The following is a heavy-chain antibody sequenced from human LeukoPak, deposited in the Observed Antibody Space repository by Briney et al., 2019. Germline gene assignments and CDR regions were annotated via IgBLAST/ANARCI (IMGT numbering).Heavy chain of an antibody. J-gene: IGHJ4*02. CDR2: IYYSGST. D-gene: IGHD5-12*01. CDR3: ARGVGYSRLPFDY. V-gene: IGHV4-31*03. CDR1: GGSISSGGYY. Sequence: SETLSLTCTVSGGSISSGGYYWSWIRQHPGKGLEWIGYIYYSGSTYYNPSLKSRVTVSVDTSKNQFSLKLSSVTAADTAVYYCARGVGYSRLPFDYWGQGTLVTVSS.